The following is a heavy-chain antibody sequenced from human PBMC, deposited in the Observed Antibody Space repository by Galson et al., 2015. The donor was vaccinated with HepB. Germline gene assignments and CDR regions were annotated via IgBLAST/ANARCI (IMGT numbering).Heavy chain of an antibody. Sequence: SLRLSCAASGLTFSPFGMTWVRQAPGKGLEWVSVIGRDLNYIHYADSVKGRFITSRDNAKNTVYLQMNSLRVEDSGVYYCARDASEWSRDYWGQGTLVTVSS. J-gene: IGHJ4*02. CDR3: ARDASEWSRDY. V-gene: IGHV3-21*03. CDR2: IGRDLNYI. CDR1: GLTFSPFG. D-gene: IGHD3-3*01.